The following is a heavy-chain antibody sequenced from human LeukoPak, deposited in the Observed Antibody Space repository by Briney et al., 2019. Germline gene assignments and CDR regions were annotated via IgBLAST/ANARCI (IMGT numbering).Heavy chain of an antibody. CDR2: ISGSGSTI. J-gene: IGHJ4*02. D-gene: IGHD1-26*01. CDR3: ARPLVGARVFDD. Sequence: GGSLRLSCAASGFTFSSYEMDWVRQAPGKGLEWVSYISGSGSTIYYADSVKGRFTISRDNAKNSLYLQINSLRAEDTAVYYCARPLVGARVFDDWGQGTLVTVSS. V-gene: IGHV3-48*03. CDR1: GFTFSSYE.